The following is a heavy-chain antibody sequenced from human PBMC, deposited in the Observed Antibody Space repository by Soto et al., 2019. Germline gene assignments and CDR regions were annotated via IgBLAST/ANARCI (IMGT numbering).Heavy chain of an antibody. CDR3: ARGVPTMVRGVSSTWFDP. CDR1: GDRLKGYF. CDR2: INPNSGGT. D-gene: IGHD3-10*01. Sequence: GAPVEVCCKAFGDRLKGYFIHWVRQEPGQGVEWMGWINPNSGGTNYAQKFQGWVTMTRDTSISTAYMELSRLRSDDTAVYYCARGVPTMVRGVSSTWFDPWGQGTLVTVSS. J-gene: IGHJ5*02. V-gene: IGHV1-2*04.